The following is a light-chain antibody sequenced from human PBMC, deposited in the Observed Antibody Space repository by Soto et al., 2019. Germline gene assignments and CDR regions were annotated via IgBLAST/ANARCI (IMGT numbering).Light chain of an antibody. J-gene: IGLJ2*01. V-gene: IGLV2-8*01. Sequence: QSALTQPPSASGSPGQSVTISCTGTSSDVGAYTYVSWYQQHPGKAPKLMIYEVSKRPSWVPDRFSGSKSGSTASLTVSGLQAEDEAEYYCISYAGSNNNVVFGGGTKVTVL. CDR3: ISYAGSNNNVV. CDR1: SSDVGAYTY. CDR2: EVS.